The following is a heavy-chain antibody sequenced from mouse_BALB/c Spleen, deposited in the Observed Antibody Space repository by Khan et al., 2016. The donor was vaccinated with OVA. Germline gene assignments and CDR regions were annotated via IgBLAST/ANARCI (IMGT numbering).Heavy chain of an antibody. Sequence: QVQLQQSGGEVVRPGTSVKISCKASGYTFTNYWLGWVRQRPGHGLEWIGDIYPGGFFPNYNEHFQGKATLTVDTSSSTANMQLSTLTSEDSAVYFCARWATWYFDVWGAGTTVTVSS. CDR1: GYTFTNYW. CDR2: IYPGGFFP. D-gene: IGHD3-1*01. J-gene: IGHJ1*01. CDR3: ARWATWYFDV. V-gene: IGHV1-63*02.